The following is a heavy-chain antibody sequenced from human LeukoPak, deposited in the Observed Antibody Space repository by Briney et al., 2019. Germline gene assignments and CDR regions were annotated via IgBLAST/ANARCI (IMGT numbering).Heavy chain of an antibody. CDR1: GFTFSSYG. D-gene: IGHD5-18*01. V-gene: IGHV3-30*02. CDR2: IRYDGSNK. J-gene: IGHJ3*02. CDR3: ASSVDTPRNAFDI. Sequence: GGSLRLSCAASGFTFSSYGMHWVRQAPGKGLEWVAFIRYDGSNKYYADSVKGRFTMSRDNSKNTLYLQINSLRAEDTAVYYCASSVDTPRNAFDIWGQGTMVTVSS.